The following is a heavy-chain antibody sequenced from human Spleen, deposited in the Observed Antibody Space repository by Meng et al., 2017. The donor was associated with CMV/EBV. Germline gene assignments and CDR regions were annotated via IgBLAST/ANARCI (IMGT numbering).Heavy chain of an antibody. D-gene: IGHD1-26*01. J-gene: IGHJ4*02. CDR1: GFTFSNAW. CDR3: TTESGRYSLPDY. CDR2: IKSKTDGGTT. Sequence: GESLKISCAASGFTFSNAWMSWVRQAPGKGLEWVGRIKSKTDGGTTDYAAPVKGRFTISRDDSKNPLYLQMNSLNTEDTAVYYCTTESGRYSLPDYWGQGTLVTVSS. V-gene: IGHV3-15*01.